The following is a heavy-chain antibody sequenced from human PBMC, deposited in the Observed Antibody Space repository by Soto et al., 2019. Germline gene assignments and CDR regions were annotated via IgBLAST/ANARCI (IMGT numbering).Heavy chain of an antibody. D-gene: IGHD3-10*01. CDR3: AKDAITMVRGTNNWFDP. Sequence: GGSLRLSCAASGFTFNNYAMSWVRQAPGKGLEWVSAISGNGISTYYAGSVRGRFTISRDNSKNTLYLQMNRLRADDTAVYYCAKDAITMVRGTNNWFDPWGQGTLVTVSS. CDR1: GFTFNNYA. V-gene: IGHV3-23*01. J-gene: IGHJ5*02. CDR2: ISGNGIST.